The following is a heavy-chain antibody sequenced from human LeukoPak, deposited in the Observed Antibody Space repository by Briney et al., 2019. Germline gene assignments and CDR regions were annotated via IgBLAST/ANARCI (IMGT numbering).Heavy chain of an antibody. CDR1: GLTFSTYS. CDR2: ISHGSTRI. D-gene: IGHD5-18*01. V-gene: IGHV3-48*01. J-gene: IGHJ4*02. Sequence: GGSLRLSCAASGLTFSTYSMNWVRQAPGKGLEWISYISHGSTRIFYADSVEGRFTVSRDDAKNALYLQMNSLRVEDTAVYYCTRDPGYSYAMDSWGQGILVTVSS. CDR3: TRDPGYSYAMDS.